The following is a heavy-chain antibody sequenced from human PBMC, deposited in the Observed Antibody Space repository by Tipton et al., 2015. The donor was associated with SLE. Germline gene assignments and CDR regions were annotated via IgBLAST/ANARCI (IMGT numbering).Heavy chain of an antibody. CDR1: GFTFSNYA. J-gene: IGHJ4*02. D-gene: IGHD3-22*01. Sequence: SLRLSCAASGFTFSNYAMHWVRQAPGKGLEWVALISFDGSNAYYADSMKGRFTISRDNSKNTLYPQMNSLRADDTAVYFCASPYGGDYYDSSGYHLWGQGTLVTVSS. CDR3: ASPYGGDYYDSSGYHL. V-gene: IGHV3-30*04. CDR2: ISFDGSNA.